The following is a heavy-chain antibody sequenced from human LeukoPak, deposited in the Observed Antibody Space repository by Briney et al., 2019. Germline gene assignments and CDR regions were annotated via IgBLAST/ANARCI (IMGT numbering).Heavy chain of an antibody. CDR3: AKSDDYNDRYYFVS. CDR2: ISGRGDNT. Sequence: GGSLRLSCAASGFTFSGYGMSWVRQAPGKGLEWVSGISGRGDNTDYADSVKGRFTISRDNSKNTLYLQMNSLRAEGTAVYYCAKSDDYNDRYYFVSWGQGTLVTVSS. D-gene: IGHD5-24*01. CDR1: GFTFSGYG. V-gene: IGHV3-23*01. J-gene: IGHJ4*02.